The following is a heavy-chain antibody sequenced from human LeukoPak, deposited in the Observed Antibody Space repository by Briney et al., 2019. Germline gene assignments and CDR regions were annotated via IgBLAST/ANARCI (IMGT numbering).Heavy chain of an antibody. J-gene: IGHJ4*02. CDR1: GFTFSPFA. V-gene: IGHV3-23*01. CDR2: ISRTGGAL. CDR3: AKDLWFGELKGY. Sequence: GGSLRLSCVASGFTFSPFAMTWVRQAPGKGLEWVSAISRTGGALYYADSVMGRFTISRDDPKNTLYLQMDNLRADDTAVYYCAKDLWFGELKGYWGQGTLVTVSS. D-gene: IGHD3-10*01.